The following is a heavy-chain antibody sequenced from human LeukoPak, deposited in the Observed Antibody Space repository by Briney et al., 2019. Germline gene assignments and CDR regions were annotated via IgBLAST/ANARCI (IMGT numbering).Heavy chain of an antibody. J-gene: IGHJ4*02. CDR3: ARVSVTNYALGY. D-gene: IGHD4/OR15-4a*01. CDR2: IYHSGST. V-gene: IGHV4-30-2*01. CDR1: GGSISSGGYY. Sequence: SETLSLICTVSGGSISSGGYYWSWIRQPPGKGLEWIGYIYHSGSTYYNPSLKSRVTISVDRSKNQFSLKLSSVTAADTAVYYCARVSVTNYALGYWGQGTLVTVSS.